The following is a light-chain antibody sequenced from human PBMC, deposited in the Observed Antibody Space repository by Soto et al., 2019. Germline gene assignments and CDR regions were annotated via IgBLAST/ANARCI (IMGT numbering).Light chain of an antibody. J-gene: IGKJ2*01. Sequence: IQMTQSPSSLSASVGDRVTVNCRTSENSASYVSWFQQRPGKAPNLLIYSASTLHTGVSSRFRGNGSVTHFTLTVERLQAEDVATYYCQQTFSLPYTFGQGTKVEI. CDR1: ENSASY. CDR2: SAS. CDR3: QQTFSLPYT. V-gene: IGKV1-39*01.